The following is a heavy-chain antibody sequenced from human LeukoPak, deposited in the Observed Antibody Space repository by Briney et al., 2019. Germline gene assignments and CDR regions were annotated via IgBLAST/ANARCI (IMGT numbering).Heavy chain of an antibody. Sequence: ASVKVSCKASGGTFSSYAISWVRQALGQGLEWMGRIIPILGIANYAQKFQGRVTITADKSTSTAYMELSSLRSEDTAVYYCAKTDRYYDILTGPPIYFDYWGQGTLVTVSS. CDR1: GGTFSSYA. J-gene: IGHJ4*02. CDR3: AKTDRYYDILTGPPIYFDY. V-gene: IGHV1-69*04. CDR2: IIPILGIA. D-gene: IGHD3-9*01.